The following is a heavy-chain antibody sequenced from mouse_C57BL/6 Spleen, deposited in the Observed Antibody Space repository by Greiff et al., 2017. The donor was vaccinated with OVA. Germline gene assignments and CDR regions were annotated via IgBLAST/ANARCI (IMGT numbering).Heavy chain of an antibody. CDR1: GYTFTSYG. J-gene: IGHJ1*03. CDR2: IYPRSGNT. Sequence: QVQLKESGAELARPGASVKLSCKASGYTFTSYGISWVKQRTGQGLEWIGEIYPRSGNTYYNEKFKGKATLTVDKSSSTAYMELSSLRSEDSAVYFCARRGTVVARYFDVWGKGTTVTVSS. D-gene: IGHD1-1*01. CDR3: ARRGTVVARYFDV. V-gene: IGHV1-81*01.